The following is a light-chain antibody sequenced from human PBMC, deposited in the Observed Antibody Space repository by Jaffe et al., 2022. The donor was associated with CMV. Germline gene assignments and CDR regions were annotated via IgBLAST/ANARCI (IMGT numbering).Light chain of an antibody. CDR3: YSAGDNNIWV. Sequence: SYELTQPSSVSVSPGQTARITCSGDVLAKKYVRWFQQKPGQAPVLVIYKDSERPSGIPERFSGSSSGTTVTLTISGAQVEDEADYYCYSAGDNNIWVFGGGTKLTVL. CDR2: KDS. V-gene: IGLV3-27*01. CDR1: VLAKKY. J-gene: IGLJ3*02.